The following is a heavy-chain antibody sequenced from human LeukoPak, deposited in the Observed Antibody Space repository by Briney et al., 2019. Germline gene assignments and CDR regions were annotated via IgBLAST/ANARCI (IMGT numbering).Heavy chain of an antibody. V-gene: IGHV4-39*01. J-gene: IGHJ4*02. Sequence: SETLSLTCTVSGGSISNSIYYWGWIRQPPGKGLEWIGSIYYSGSTYYNPSLKSRVTISVDTSKNQFSLKLSSVTAADTAVYYCARHGPAAHQTHTSDYWGQGTLVTVSS. CDR2: IYYSGST. CDR3: ARHGPAAHQTHTSDY. D-gene: IGHD2-2*01. CDR1: GGSISNSIYY.